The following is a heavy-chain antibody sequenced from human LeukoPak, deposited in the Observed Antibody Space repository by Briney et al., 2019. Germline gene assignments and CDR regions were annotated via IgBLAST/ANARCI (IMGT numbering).Heavy chain of an antibody. V-gene: IGHV3-30*09. CDR2: ISSDGTNK. Sequence: TGGSLRLSCAASRFTFSNYAMHWVRQAPGKGLEWVAIISSDGTNKYYADSVRGRFVISRDNSKNTLSLQMNSLRSEDTAVYYCARDPSPRGYITMVVVLPYYFDYWGQGTLVTVSS. D-gene: IGHD3-22*01. J-gene: IGHJ4*02. CDR3: ARDPSPRGYITMVVVLPYYFDY. CDR1: RFTFSNYA.